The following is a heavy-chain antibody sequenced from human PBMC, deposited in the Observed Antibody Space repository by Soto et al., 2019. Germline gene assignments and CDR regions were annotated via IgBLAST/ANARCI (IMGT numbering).Heavy chain of an antibody. Sequence: QVQLAQSGAEVKKPGSSVKVSCKASGGTFSSYAISWVRQAPGQGLEWMGGIIPIFGTANYAQKFQGRVTITADESTSTAYMELSSLRSEDTAVYYCARSITIFGVVIGDYYGMDVWGQGTTVTVSS. V-gene: IGHV1-69*01. D-gene: IGHD3-3*01. CDR3: ARSITIFGVVIGDYYGMDV. CDR2: IIPIFGTA. CDR1: GGTFSSYA. J-gene: IGHJ6*02.